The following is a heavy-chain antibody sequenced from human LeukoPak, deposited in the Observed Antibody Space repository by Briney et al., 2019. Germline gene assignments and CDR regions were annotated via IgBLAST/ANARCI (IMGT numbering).Heavy chain of an antibody. CDR2: IYHSGSI. CDR3: ARGLFDI. J-gene: IGHJ3*02. V-gene: IGHV4-30-2*01. Sequence: SQTLSLTCAVSGGSISSGGYSWSWIRQPPGKGLEWIGYIYHSGSIYYNPSLKSRVTISVDRSKNQFSLKLSSVTAADTAVYYCARGLFDIWGQGTMVTVSS. CDR1: GGSISSGGYS.